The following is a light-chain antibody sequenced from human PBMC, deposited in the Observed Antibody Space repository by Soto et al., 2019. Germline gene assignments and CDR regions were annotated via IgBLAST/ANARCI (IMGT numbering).Light chain of an antibody. CDR1: QSVNNN. J-gene: IGKJ4*01. CDR2: AAS. CDR3: QQYNNWPHT. Sequence: EIVMTQSPATLSVSPGERATLSCRASQSVNNNLAWYQQKRGQAPRLLIYAASTTATVIPARFSGSGSETEFPLTISSLQSEDFAICYCQQYNNWPHTFGGGTKVEIK. V-gene: IGKV3-15*01.